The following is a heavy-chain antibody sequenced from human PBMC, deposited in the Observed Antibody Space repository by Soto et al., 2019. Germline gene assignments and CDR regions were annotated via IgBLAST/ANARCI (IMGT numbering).Heavy chain of an antibody. J-gene: IGHJ6*03. D-gene: IGHD2-15*01. V-gene: IGHV3-33*01. CDR1: GFTFSSHS. CDR3: ARDCSGGSCYNDYYYYMDV. Sequence: GGSLRLSCAASGFTFSSHSMHWVRQAPGKGLEWVAIIWHDGSNKYYADSVKGRFTISKDNSKNTVYLQMNSLRAEDTAVYYCARDCSGGSCYNDYYYYMDVWGKGTTVTVSS. CDR2: IWHDGSNK.